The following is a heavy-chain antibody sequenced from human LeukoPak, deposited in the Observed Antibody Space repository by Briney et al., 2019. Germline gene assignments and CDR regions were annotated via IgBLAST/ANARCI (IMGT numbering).Heavy chain of an antibody. CDR2: ISGSGGST. V-gene: IGHV3-23*01. CDR3: AKDGGSGSKYFDY. D-gene: IGHD3-10*01. CDR1: GFTFSSYA. J-gene: IGHJ4*02. Sequence: GGSLRPSCAASGFTFSSYAMSWVRRAPGKGLEWVSAISGSGGSTYYADSVKGRFTISRDNSKNTLYLQMNSLRAEDTAVYYCAKDGGSGSKYFDYWGQGTLVTVSS.